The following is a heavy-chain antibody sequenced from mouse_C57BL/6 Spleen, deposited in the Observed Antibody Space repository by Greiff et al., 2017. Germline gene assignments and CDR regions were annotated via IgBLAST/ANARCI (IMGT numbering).Heavy chain of an antibody. CDR1: GFTFSDYG. CDR2: ISSGSSTI. Sequence: EVKLMESGGGLVKPGGSLKLSCAASGFTFSDYGMHWVRQAPEKGLEWVAYISSGSSTIYYADTVKGRFTISRDNAKNTLFLQMTSLRSEDTAMYYCAREDYGNAMDYWGQGTSVTVSS. D-gene: IGHD1-1*01. V-gene: IGHV5-17*01. CDR3: AREDYGNAMDY. J-gene: IGHJ4*01.